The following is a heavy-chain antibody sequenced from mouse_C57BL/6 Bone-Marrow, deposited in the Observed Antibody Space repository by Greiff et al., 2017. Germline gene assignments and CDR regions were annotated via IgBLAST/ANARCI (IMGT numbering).Heavy chain of an antibody. D-gene: IGHD1-1*01. CDR2: ISSGGDYI. Sequence: VKLMESGEGLVKPGGSLKLSCAASGFTFSSYAMSWVRQTPEKRLEWVAYISSGGDYIYYADTVKGRFTISRDNARNTLYLQMSSLKSEDTAMYYCTRVLRYWYFDVWGTGTTVTVSS. CDR1: GFTFSSYA. V-gene: IGHV5-9-1*02. CDR3: TRVLRYWYFDV. J-gene: IGHJ1*03.